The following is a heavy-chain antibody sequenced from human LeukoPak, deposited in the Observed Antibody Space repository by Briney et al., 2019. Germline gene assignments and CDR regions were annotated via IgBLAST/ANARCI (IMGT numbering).Heavy chain of an antibody. D-gene: IGHD6-13*01. Sequence: XVSCKASGGTFSSYAISWVRQAPGQGLEWMGGIIAIFGTANYAQTLQGRVTITTDESTSTAYMELSSLRSEHTAVYYCARVISGYSSSWYGGWFDPWGQGTLVTVSS. CDR2: IIAIFGTA. J-gene: IGHJ5*02. CDR1: GGTFSSYA. V-gene: IGHV1-69*05. CDR3: ARVISGYSSSWYGGWFDP.